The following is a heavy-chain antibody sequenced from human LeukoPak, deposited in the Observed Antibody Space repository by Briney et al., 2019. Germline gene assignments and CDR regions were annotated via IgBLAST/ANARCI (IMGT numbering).Heavy chain of an antibody. CDR1: GGSISNHY. Sequence: SETLSLTCTVSGGSISNHYWSWIRPAPGKGPEWIGYIYYSGSTNYNPSVKSRVTISVDTSKNEFSLRLSSVTAADTAVYYCAKHLTNAYYDMIWFDPWGQGTLVTVSS. CDR2: IYYSGST. D-gene: IGHD3-16*01. J-gene: IGHJ5*02. CDR3: AKHLTNAYYDMIWFDP. V-gene: IGHV4-59*11.